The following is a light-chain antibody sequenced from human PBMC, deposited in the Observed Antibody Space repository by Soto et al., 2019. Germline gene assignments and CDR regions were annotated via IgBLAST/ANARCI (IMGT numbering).Light chain of an antibody. CDR1: SSDVGDYNY. V-gene: IGLV2-14*01. J-gene: IGLJ1*01. Sequence: QSALTQPASVSGSPGQSITISCTGTSSDVGDYNYVSWYRQHPGKAPKLMIYDVSSRPSGVSNRFSGSKSGNTASLTISGLQAEDEADYYCSSYTSSSVYVFGTGTKLTVL. CDR2: DVS. CDR3: SSYTSSSVYV.